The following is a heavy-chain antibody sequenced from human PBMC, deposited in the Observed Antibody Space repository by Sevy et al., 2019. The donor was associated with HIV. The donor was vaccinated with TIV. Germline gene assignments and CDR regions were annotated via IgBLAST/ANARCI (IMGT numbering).Heavy chain of an antibody. Sequence: GGALRLSCAASGFAFYDYSMSWIRQAPGKGLEWVATLSFGCGKINCGDYVKGRFTISRDNSKNSFYLQMDNLRVEDTALYYCAREGCTRPHDYWGQGTRVTVSS. J-gene: IGHJ4*02. CDR2: LSFGCGKI. V-gene: IGHV3-23*01. CDR1: GFAFYDYS. CDR3: AREGCTRPHDY. D-gene: IGHD2-8*01.